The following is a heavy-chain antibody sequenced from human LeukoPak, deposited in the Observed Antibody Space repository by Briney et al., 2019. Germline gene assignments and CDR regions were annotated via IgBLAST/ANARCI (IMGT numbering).Heavy chain of an antibody. CDR2: ISGYRGNT. V-gene: IGHV1-18*01. Sequence: GASVKVSCKASGYTFTSYGISWVRQAPGQGLEWMGWISGYRGNTKYAQKLQGRVTMTTDTSTTTAYMELRNLRSDDTAVYYCARPVVSGNFDYWGQGTLVTVSS. CDR1: GYTFTSYG. D-gene: IGHD5/OR15-5a*01. J-gene: IGHJ4*02. CDR3: ARPVVSGNFDY.